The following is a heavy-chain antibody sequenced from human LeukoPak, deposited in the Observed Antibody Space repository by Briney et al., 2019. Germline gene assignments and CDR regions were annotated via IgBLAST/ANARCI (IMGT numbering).Heavy chain of an antibody. CDR1: GGSISSGDYY. J-gene: IGHJ6*03. CDR2: MYYSGST. V-gene: IGHV4-30-4*01. D-gene: IGHD3-3*01. Sequence: SETLSLTCTVSGGSISSGDYYWSWIRQPPGKGLEWIAYMYYSGSTYYNPSLKSRVTMSADTSKNQLSLKLSSVTAADTAVHYCARDGFGGKLSYYDFWSGYSYMDVWGKGTTVTVSS. CDR3: ARDGFGGKLSYYDFWSGYSYMDV.